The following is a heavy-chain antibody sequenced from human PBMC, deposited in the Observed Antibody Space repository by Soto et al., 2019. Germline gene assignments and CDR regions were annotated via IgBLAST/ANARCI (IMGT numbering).Heavy chain of an antibody. D-gene: IGHD3-22*01. CDR1: VFPVNSYC. V-gene: IGHV3-33*01. CDR3: ARVGDSSGYYYSWDAFDI. CDR2: MWYDGSNK. Sequence: GVSLSLSFAASVFPVNSYCMHWVRQAPGKGLEWVAVMWYDGSNKYYADSVKVRFTISRDNSNNTLFLQMNSLRAEDTAVYYCARVGDSSGYYYSWDAFDIWGQGTMVTVSS. J-gene: IGHJ3*02.